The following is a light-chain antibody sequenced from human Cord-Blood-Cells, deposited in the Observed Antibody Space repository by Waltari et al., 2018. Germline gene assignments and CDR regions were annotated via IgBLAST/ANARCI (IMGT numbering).Light chain of an antibody. CDR3: CSDAGSSNWV. V-gene: IGLV2-23*01. CDR2: AGS. J-gene: IGLJ3*02. Sequence: QSALTQPAAVAGFPAQSITISCTGTSSDVGSYNLVSWYQQQPGKAPKHMIYAGSKRPSGVPNPFSGSKSGNTASLTISRLQAEDGADYYCCSDAGSSNWVFGGGTKLTVL. CDR1: SSDVGSYNL.